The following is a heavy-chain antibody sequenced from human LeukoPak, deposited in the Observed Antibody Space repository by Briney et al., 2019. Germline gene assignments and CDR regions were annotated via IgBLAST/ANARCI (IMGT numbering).Heavy chain of an antibody. J-gene: IGHJ6*02. Sequence: SGTLSLTCGVSVGSISSGNWWSWVRQSPGKGLEWIGEIHHNGTRNYNPSLKSRVTISADTFKNHFSLILTSLTAADTAVYYCATAPILRGEGGEHYKYGMDVWGQGTTVIVSS. CDR3: ATAPILRGEGGEHYKYGMDV. V-gene: IGHV4-4*02. D-gene: IGHD2-2*02. CDR1: VGSISSGNW. CDR2: IHHNGTR.